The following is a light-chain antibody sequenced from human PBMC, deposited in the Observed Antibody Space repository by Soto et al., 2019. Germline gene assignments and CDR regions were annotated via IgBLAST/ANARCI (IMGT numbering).Light chain of an antibody. CDR2: EGS. Sequence: QSALTQPASVSGSPGQSITISCTGTSSDVGSYNLVSWYQQHPGKAPKLMIYEGSKRPSGVSNRLSGSKSGNTASLTISGLQAEDGADYYFCSYADSSPWVFCGGTKLTVL. J-gene: IGLJ3*02. V-gene: IGLV2-23*01. CDR1: SSDVGSYNL. CDR3: CSYADSSPWV.